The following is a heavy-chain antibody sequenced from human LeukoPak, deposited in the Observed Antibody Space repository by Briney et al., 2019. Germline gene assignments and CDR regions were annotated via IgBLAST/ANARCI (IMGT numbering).Heavy chain of an antibody. CDR3: ARDGPTYRDGLDV. Sequence: GGSLTLSCALAGFTFSNYGMHWVRQAPGKGLEWVTFIWYDGSNKYYADSVKGRFTISRDNSKNTLYLQLNSLRAEDTAVYYCARDGPTYRDGLDVWGQGTTVTVSS. J-gene: IGHJ6*02. D-gene: IGHD1-1*01. CDR2: IWYDGSNK. V-gene: IGHV3-33*01. CDR1: GFTFSNYG.